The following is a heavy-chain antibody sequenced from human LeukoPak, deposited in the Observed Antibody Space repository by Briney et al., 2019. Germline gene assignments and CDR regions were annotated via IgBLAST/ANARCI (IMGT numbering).Heavy chain of an antibody. J-gene: IGHJ4*02. V-gene: IGHV4-61*08. CDR2: VYYSGNT. CDR3: ARDYYDSSGYYDY. Sequence: PSETLSLTCTVSGGSVSSGGYYWSWIRQPPGKGLEWIGYVYYSGNTNYNPSLKSRVTISVDTSKNQFSLKLSSETAADTAVYYCARDYYDSSGYYDYWGQGALVTVSS. CDR1: GGSVSSGGYY. D-gene: IGHD3-22*01.